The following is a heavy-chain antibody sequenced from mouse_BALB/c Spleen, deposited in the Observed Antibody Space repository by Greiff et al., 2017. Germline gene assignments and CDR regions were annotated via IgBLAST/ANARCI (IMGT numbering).Heavy chain of an antibody. Sequence: EVQLVESGGGLVQPGGSMKLSCVASGFTFSNYWMNWVRQSPEKGLEWVAEIRLKSNNYATHYAESVKGRFTISRDDSKSSVYLQMNNLRAEDTGIYYCTREGLTWFAYWGQGTLVTVSA. CDR3: TREGLTWFAY. CDR2: IRLKSNNYAT. D-gene: IGHD2-2*01. V-gene: IGHV6-6*02. CDR1: GFTFSNYW. J-gene: IGHJ3*01.